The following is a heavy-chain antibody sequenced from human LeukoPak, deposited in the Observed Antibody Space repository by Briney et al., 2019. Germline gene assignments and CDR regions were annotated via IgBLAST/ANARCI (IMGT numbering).Heavy chain of an antibody. D-gene: IGHD6-13*01. V-gene: IGHV4-59*12. CDR3: ARSGSWTYYFDY. J-gene: IGHJ4*02. CDR1: GGSISTYY. CDR2: IYYSGST. Sequence: SETLSLTCTVSGGSISTYYWSWIRQPPGKGLEWIGSIYYSGSTYYNPPLKSRVTISVDTSKNQFSLKLSSVTAADTAVYYCARSGSWTYYFDYWGQGTLVTVSS.